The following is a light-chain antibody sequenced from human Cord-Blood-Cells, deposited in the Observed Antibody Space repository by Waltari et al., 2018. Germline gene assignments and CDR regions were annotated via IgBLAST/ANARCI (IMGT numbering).Light chain of an antibody. J-gene: IGKJ5*01. CDR1: QSVSSY. V-gene: IGKV3-11*01. CDR2: DAS. CDR3: QQRSNWPPIT. Sequence: EIVLTQSPATLSLSPGDRATLSCRASQSVSSYLAWYQQKPGQAPRLLIYDASNRATGIPARFSGSGSETDFTHTISSLEPEDFAVYYCQQRSNWPPITFGQGTRLEIK.